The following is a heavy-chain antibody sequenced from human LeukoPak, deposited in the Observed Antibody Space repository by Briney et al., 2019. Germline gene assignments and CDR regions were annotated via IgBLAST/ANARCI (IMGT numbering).Heavy chain of an antibody. CDR1: GFTFSSYW. D-gene: IGHD6-13*01. CDR2: IKQDGSEK. V-gene: IGHV3-7*01. Sequence: PGGSLRLSCAASGFTFSSYWMSWVRQAPGKGLEWVANIKQDGSEKYYVDSVKGRFTISRDNAKNSLYLQMNSLRAEDTAVYYCARDREISSSWVDYWGQGTLVTVSS. J-gene: IGHJ4*02. CDR3: ARDREISSSWVDY.